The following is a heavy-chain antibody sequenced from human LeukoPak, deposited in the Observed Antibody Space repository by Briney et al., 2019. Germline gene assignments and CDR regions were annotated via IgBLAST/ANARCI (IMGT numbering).Heavy chain of an antibody. J-gene: IGHJ4*02. CDR1: GYTFTGYY. CDR3: ARPSITMVRGVRDFLDY. V-gene: IGHV1-2*02. Sequence: GASVKVSCKASGYTFTGYYMHWVRQAPGQGLEWIGWINPNSGGTNYAQKFQGRVTMTRDTSISTAYMELSRLRSDDTAVYYCARPSITMVRGVRDFLDYWGQGTLVTVSS. D-gene: IGHD3-10*01. CDR2: INPNSGGT.